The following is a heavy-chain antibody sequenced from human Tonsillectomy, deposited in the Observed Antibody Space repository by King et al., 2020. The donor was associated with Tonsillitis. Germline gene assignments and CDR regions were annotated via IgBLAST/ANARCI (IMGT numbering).Heavy chain of an antibody. CDR2: INHSGGT. CDR3: ARGRRGMDV. J-gene: IGHJ6*02. CDR1: GGSLNGYY. V-gene: IGHV4-34*01. D-gene: IGHD3-10*01. Sequence: VQLQQWGAGLLKPSETLSLTCDVHGGSLNGYYWSWIRQPPGKGLEWIGEINHSGGTNSNPSLKSRVSISVDRTKNQFSLNLTSVTAADTSVYYCARGRRGMDVWGQGTTVTVSS.